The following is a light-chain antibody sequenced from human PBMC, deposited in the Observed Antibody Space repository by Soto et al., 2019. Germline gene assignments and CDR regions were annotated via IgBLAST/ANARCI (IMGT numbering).Light chain of an antibody. CDR1: QSINYW. V-gene: IGKV1-5*03. CDR3: QQYHSYPWM. CDR2: EAF. Sequence: DIQMTQSPSTLSSSVGDRVTITCRTSQSINYWLAWYQQKPGKAPKLLVYEAFNLESGVPARFSGSGSGTDFTLTIHSLQPDDFATYYCQQYHSYPWMFGQGTKVAIK. J-gene: IGKJ1*01.